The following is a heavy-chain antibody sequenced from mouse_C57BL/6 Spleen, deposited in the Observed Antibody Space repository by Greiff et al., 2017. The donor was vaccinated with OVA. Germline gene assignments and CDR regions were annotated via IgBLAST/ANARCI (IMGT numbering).Heavy chain of an antibody. J-gene: IGHJ3*01. CDR2: IYPSDSET. Sequence: QVQLKQPGAELVRPGSSVKLSCKASGYTFTSYWMDWVKQRPGQGLEWIGNIYPSDSETHYNQKFKDKATLTVDKSSSTAYMQLSSLTSEDSAVYYCARWSGSSLFAYWGQGTLVTVSA. D-gene: IGHD1-1*01. CDR1: GYTFTSYW. V-gene: IGHV1-61*01. CDR3: ARWSGSSLFAY.